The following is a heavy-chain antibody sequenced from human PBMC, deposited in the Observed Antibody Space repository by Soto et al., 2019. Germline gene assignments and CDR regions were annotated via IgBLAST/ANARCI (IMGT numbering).Heavy chain of an antibody. V-gene: IGHV4-4*02. Sequence: QVQLQESGPGLVKPSGTLSLTCGVSGDSINNGYWWTWVRQPPGKGLEWIGEKHHSGSTNYNLSLKSRVPLSLDKSKNQFSLNLSSVTAADTAVYFCASSSGWWRLDVWGQGTTVTVSS. CDR2: KHHSGST. J-gene: IGHJ6*02. CDR3: ASSSGWWRLDV. D-gene: IGHD6-19*01. CDR1: GDSINNGYW.